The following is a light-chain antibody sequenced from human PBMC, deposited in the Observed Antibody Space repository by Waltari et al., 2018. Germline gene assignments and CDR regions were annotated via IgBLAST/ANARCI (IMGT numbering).Light chain of an antibody. V-gene: IGLV2-23*02. CDR2: EVI. CDR1: SSAVGFYHL. CDR3: CSDAGRNIWV. J-gene: IGLJ3*02. Sequence: QSALTQPASVSGSPGPSITISCTGTSSAVGFYHLVSWYQQPPGKAPELVVYEVISRPSGVLIRFSGPKYGNTASLRSSVLQAEDDADYSCCSDAGRNIWVFGGGTKLTIL.